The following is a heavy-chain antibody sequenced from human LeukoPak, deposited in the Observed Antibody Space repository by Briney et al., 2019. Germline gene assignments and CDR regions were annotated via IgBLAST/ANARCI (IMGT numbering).Heavy chain of an antibody. D-gene: IGHD6-13*01. V-gene: IGHV4-59*01. J-gene: IGHJ4*02. CDR2: VHYSGPT. CDR1: GGSISSYY. CDR3: ARSYSSSWIDY. Sequence: ETLSLTCTASGGSISSYYWSWIRQPPGRGLEWVGYVHYSGPTKNNPSLKSRVTMSVDTSKTQFSLNLRSVTAADTAVYYCARSYSSSWIDYWGQGALVTVSS.